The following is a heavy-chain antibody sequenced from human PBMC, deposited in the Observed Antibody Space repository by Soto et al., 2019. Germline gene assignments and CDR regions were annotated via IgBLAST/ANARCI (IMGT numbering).Heavy chain of an antibody. J-gene: IGHJ4*02. D-gene: IGHD4-17*01. Sequence: EVQLVESGGGLVKPGGSLRLSCAASGFTFSSYSMNWVRQAPGKGLEWVSSISSSSSYIYYADSVKGRFTISRDNAKNSLYLQMNSLRAEDTAVYYCARDLRGVMSSEGHDYGDYAPPPGDYWGQGPLVTVSS. CDR2: ISSSSSYI. V-gene: IGHV3-21*01. CDR3: ARDLRGVMSSEGHDYGDYAPPPGDY. CDR1: GFTFSSYS.